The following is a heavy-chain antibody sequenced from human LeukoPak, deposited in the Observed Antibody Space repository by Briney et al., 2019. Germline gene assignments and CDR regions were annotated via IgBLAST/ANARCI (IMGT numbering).Heavy chain of an antibody. CDR3: AKGAITVVTSPFDY. Sequence: GGSLRLSCAASGFTVSSNYMSWVRQAPGKGLEWVSAISGSGGSTYYADSVKGRFTISRDNSKNTLYLQMNSLRAEDTAVYYCAKGAITVVTSPFDYWGQGTLVTVSS. CDR1: GFTVSSNY. D-gene: IGHD4-23*01. V-gene: IGHV3-23*01. CDR2: ISGSGGST. J-gene: IGHJ4*02.